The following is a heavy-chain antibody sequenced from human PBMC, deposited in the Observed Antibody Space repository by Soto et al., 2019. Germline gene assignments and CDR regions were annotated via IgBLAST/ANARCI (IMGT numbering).Heavy chain of an antibody. CDR2: ILPILGSI. CDR1: GGTFNTYT. D-gene: IGHD5-18*01. V-gene: IGHV1-69*08. Sequence: QVQLVQSGAEVRKPGSSVMISCKASGGTFNTYTFSWVRQAPGQGLEWMGSILPILGSINYAPNFQCRLSITADQSTTTAYMELSSLTSHDTAIYYCGRIPRYSFPTSDPLDNWGQGTLVTVSS. J-gene: IGHJ4*02. CDR3: GRIPRYSFPTSDPLDN.